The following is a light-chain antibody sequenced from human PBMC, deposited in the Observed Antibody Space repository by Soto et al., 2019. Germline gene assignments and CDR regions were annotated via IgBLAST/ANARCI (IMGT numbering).Light chain of an antibody. Sequence: EIVLTQSPGPLSLSPGERATLSCRASQSVSSSYLAWYQQQPGQAPRLLIYGASSRATGIPDRFSGSGSGTDFTLTISRLEPEDFAVYYCQQDGSPWTFGQGTKVEIK. CDR3: QQDGSPWT. V-gene: IGKV3-20*01. CDR2: GAS. CDR1: QSVSSSY. J-gene: IGKJ1*01.